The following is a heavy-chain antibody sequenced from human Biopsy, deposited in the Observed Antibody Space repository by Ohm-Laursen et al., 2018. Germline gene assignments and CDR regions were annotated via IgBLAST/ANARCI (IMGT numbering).Heavy chain of an antibody. D-gene: IGHD5-18*01. CDR3: AKDRYNYTPIGGSSMDV. J-gene: IGHJ6*02. CDR2: IFYDGSNT. V-gene: IGHV3-30*18. Sequence: SLRLSCAASGFTFNNYGMQWVCQAPGKGLEWVAFIFYDGSNTYYADSVKGRFTISRDNSRDTLYLQMSSLRAEDTAVYYCAKDRYNYTPIGGSSMDVWDQGTTVTVSS. CDR1: GFTFNNYG.